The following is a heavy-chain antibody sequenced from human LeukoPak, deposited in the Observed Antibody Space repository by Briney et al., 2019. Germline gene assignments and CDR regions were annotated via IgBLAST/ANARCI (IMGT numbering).Heavy chain of an antibody. CDR3: VKSAEAYSGSYSAVFDY. V-gene: IGHV1-46*01. CDR1: GYTFTSYY. D-gene: IGHD1-26*01. J-gene: IGHJ4*02. Sequence: ASVKVSCKASGYTFTSYYMHWVRQAPGQGLEWMGIINPSGGSTSYAQKFQGRVTMTRDTSTSTVYMELSSLRSEDTAVYYCVKSAEAYSGSYSAVFDYWGQGTLVTVSS. CDR2: INPSGGST.